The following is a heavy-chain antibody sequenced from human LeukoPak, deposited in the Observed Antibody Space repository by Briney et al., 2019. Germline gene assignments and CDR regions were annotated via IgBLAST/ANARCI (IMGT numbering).Heavy chain of an antibody. V-gene: IGHV3-48*04. CDR1: GFTFSRYS. D-gene: IGHD1-1*01. CDR2: ISSTNAI. CDR3: ARDDNWAFDY. J-gene: IGHJ4*02. Sequence: GGSLRLSCAASGFTFSRYSMNWARQAPGKGLEWVSYISSTNAIYDADSVKGRFTISRDNAKNSLYLEMNSLRADDTAVYYCARDDNWAFDYWGQGTLVTVSS.